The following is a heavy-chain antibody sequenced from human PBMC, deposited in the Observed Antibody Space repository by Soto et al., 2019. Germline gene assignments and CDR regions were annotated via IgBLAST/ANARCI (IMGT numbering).Heavy chain of an antibody. D-gene: IGHD6-19*01. V-gene: IGHV3-23*01. CDR2: ISGSGGST. Sequence: GGSLRLSCAASGFTFSSYAMSWVRQAPGKGLEWVSAISGSGGSTYYADSVKGRFTISRDNSKNTLYLQMNSLRAEDTAVYYCAKSAPVYSSGWYYYEGPWGQGTLVTVSS. J-gene: IGHJ5*02. CDR3: AKSAPVYSSGWYYYEGP. CDR1: GFTFSSYA.